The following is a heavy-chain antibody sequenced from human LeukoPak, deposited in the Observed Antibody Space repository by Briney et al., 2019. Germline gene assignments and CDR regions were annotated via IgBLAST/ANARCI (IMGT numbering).Heavy chain of an antibody. D-gene: IGHD6-13*01. V-gene: IGHV1-2*02. J-gene: IGHJ4*02. CDR2: INPNSGGT. Sequence: ASVRVSCKASGYTFTGYYMHWVRQAPGQGLEWMGWINPNSGGTNYAQKFQGRVTMTRDTSISTAYMELSRLRSDDTAVYYCARDPSSSWDLDYWGQGTLVTVSS. CDR1: GYTFTGYY. CDR3: ARDPSSSWDLDY.